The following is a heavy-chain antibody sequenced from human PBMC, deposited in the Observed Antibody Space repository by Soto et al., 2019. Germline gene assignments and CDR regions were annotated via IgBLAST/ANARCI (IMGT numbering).Heavy chain of an antibody. D-gene: IGHD6-13*01. CDR2: IIPIFGTA. Sequence: SVKVSCKASGGTFSSYAISWVRQAPGQGLEWMGGIIPIFGTANYAQKFQGRVTITADESTSTAYMELSSLRSEDTAVYYCARDWGIAAAGRNWFDPWGQGTLVTVSS. J-gene: IGHJ5*02. CDR1: GGTFSSYA. CDR3: ARDWGIAAAGRNWFDP. V-gene: IGHV1-69*13.